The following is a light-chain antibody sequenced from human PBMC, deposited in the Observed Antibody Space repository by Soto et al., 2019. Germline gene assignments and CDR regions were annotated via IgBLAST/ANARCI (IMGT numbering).Light chain of an antibody. Sequence: DIVMTQSPDSLAVSLGERATIYCKSSQSVLSSSNNKNYLSWFQHKPGQPPKLLIYWASTRESGVPDRFSGSGSGTDFTLTISSLQAEDVAVYYCQHYYSAPLTFGGGTKVEIK. CDR1: QSVLSSSNNKNY. CDR2: WAS. CDR3: QHYYSAPLT. J-gene: IGKJ4*01. V-gene: IGKV4-1*01.